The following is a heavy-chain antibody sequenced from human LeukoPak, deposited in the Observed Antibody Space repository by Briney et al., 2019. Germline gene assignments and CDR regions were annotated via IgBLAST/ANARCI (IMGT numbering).Heavy chain of an antibody. CDR3: ARVAHFDRGMDV. D-gene: IGHD3-9*01. Sequence: PGGSLRLSCAASGFTVSSNYMSWVRQAPGKGLEWVSVIYSGGSTYYADSVKGRFTISRDNSKNTLYLQMSSLRSEDTAVYYCARVAHFDRGMDVWGQGTTVTVSS. CDR1: GFTVSSNY. J-gene: IGHJ6*02. V-gene: IGHV3-66*01. CDR2: IYSGGST.